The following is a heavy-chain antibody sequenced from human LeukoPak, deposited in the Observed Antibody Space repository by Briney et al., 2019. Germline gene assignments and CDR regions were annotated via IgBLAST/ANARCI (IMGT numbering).Heavy chain of an antibody. D-gene: IGHD1-14*01. CDR2: ISNSGST. Sequence: PSETLSLTCTVSGGSISSSSYYWGWIRQPPGKGLEWIGRISNSGSTYYNPSLKSRVTISVDTSKSQFSLNLSSVTAADTAVYYCARGVRLTSFDYWGQGTLVTVSS. CDR1: GGSISSSSYY. V-gene: IGHV4-39*07. J-gene: IGHJ4*02. CDR3: ARGVRLTSFDY.